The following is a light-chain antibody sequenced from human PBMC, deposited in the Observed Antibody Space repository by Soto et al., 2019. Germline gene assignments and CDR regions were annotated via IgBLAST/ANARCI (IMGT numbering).Light chain of an antibody. CDR3: QQHNNWPKT. Sequence: EIVMTQSPATLSVSPGERATLSCRASQSVSSNLAWYQQKPGQAPRLLIYGASTRATGIPARFSGSGSGTEFTLTISSLQSEDFAVYYCQQHNNWPKTFGQRTKVDIK. CDR2: GAS. J-gene: IGKJ1*01. V-gene: IGKV3-15*01. CDR1: QSVSSN.